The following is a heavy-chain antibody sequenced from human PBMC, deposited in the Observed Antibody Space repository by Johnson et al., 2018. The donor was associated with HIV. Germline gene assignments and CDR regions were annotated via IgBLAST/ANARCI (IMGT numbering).Heavy chain of an antibody. J-gene: IGHJ3*02. Sequence: VQLVESGGGLVQPGGSLRLSCAASGFTFSSYWMNWVRQAPGKGLEWVSLIYSGDNTKYADSVKGRFIISRDNSKNTLFLQMNSLRPKDTAVYFCARVSLAYSYGYDAFDIWGQGTMVIVSS. D-gene: IGHD5-18*01. CDR3: ARVSLAYSYGYDAFDI. CDR1: GFTFSSYW. CDR2: IYSGDNT. V-gene: IGHV3-66*02.